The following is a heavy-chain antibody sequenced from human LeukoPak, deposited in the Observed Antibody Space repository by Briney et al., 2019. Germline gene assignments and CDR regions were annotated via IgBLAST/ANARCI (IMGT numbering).Heavy chain of an antibody. CDR3: ARIGMENFYDL. CDR1: GFTFSGFS. Sequence: GGSLRLSCAASGFTFSGFSMHWIRQAPGRGFEYVSAINGNGDKTFYTDSVRGRFTIFRDNSKNTLFLQMGSLRGEDTALYFCARIGMENFYDLWGQGTLVTVSS. V-gene: IGHV3-64*02. CDR2: INGNGDKT. J-gene: IGHJ5*02. D-gene: IGHD2/OR15-2a*01.